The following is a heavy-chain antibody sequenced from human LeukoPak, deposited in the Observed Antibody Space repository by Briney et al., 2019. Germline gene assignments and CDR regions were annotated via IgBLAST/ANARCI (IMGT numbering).Heavy chain of an antibody. CDR1: GGSISSGGYS. V-gene: IGHV4-30-4*07. J-gene: IGHJ6*03. CDR2: IYYSGST. CDR3: ARDGGYGSGSYHPEHYIDV. D-gene: IGHD3-10*01. Sequence: PSQTLSLTCAVSGGSISSGGYSWSWIRQPPGKGLECIGYIYYSGSTYYNPSLKSRLTISVDTSKNQFSLKLSSVTAADTAVYYCARDGGYGSGSYHPEHYIDVWGKGTTVTVSS.